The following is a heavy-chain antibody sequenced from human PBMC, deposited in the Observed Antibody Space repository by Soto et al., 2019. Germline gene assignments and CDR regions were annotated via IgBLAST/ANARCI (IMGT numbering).Heavy chain of an antibody. CDR2: ISSSSSYI. Sequence: GGSLRLSCAASGFTFSSYSMNWVRQAPGKGLEWVSSISSSSSYIYYADSVKGRFTISRDNAKNSLYLQMNSLRAEDTAVYYCARSVYPGTMVRGVPNYWGQGTLVTVSS. D-gene: IGHD3-10*01. V-gene: IGHV3-21*01. CDR1: GFTFSSYS. J-gene: IGHJ4*02. CDR3: ARSVYPGTMVRGVPNY.